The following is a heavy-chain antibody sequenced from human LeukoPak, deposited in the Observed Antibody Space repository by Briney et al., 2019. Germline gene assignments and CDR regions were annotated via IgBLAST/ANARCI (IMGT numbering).Heavy chain of an antibody. CDR1: GFTFNTYE. D-gene: IGHD6-19*01. CDR3: AKDPYSSGPYNWFDP. CDR2: VSSSGSTI. V-gene: IGHV3-48*03. Sequence: RAGGSLRLSCAASGFTFNTYEMNWVRQAPGKGLEWVSLVSSSGSTIYYADSVKGRFTISRDNAKSSVYLQMNRLSAEDTAIYYCAKDPYSSGPYNWFDPWGQGTLVTVSS. J-gene: IGHJ5*02.